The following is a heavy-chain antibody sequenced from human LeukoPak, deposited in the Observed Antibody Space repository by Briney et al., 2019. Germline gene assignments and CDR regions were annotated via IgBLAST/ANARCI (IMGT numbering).Heavy chain of an antibody. D-gene: IGHD3-22*01. CDR3: AKVQTYSYDSSGYSDAFDI. J-gene: IGHJ3*02. CDR1: GFTFSSFE. V-gene: IGHV3-48*03. CDR2: ISSSGSTI. Sequence: GGSLRLSCAASGFTFSSFEMNWVRQAPGKGLEWVSYISSSGSTIYFADSVKGRFTISRDNSKNTLYLQMNSLRAEDTAVYYCAKVQTYSYDSSGYSDAFDIWGQGTMVTVFS.